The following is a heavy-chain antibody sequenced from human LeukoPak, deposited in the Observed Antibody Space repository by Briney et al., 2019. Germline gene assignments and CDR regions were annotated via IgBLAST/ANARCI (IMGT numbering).Heavy chain of an antibody. V-gene: IGHV1-8*01. Sequence: ASVKVSCKASGYTSTSYDINWVRQATGQGLEWMGWMNPNSGNTGYAQKFQGRVTMTRNTSISTAYMELSSLRSEDTAVYYCASSDFWSGYYIPYYYYYGMDVWGQGTTVTVSS. CDR3: ASSDFWSGYYIPYYYYYGMDV. CDR1: GYTSTSYD. CDR2: MNPNSGNT. J-gene: IGHJ6*02. D-gene: IGHD3-3*01.